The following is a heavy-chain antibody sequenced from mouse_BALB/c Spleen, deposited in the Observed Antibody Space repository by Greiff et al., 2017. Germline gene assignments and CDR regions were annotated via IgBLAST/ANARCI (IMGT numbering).Heavy chain of an antibody. J-gene: IGHJ2*01. CDR3: ARGGYDYLYYFDY. CDR1: GFTFSSYA. CDR2: ISSGGST. D-gene: IGHD2-4*01. Sequence: EVKLVESGGGLVQPGGSLKLSCAASGFTFSSYAMSWVRQTPEKRLEWVASISSGGSTYYPDSVKGRFTISRDNARNILYLQMSSLRSEDTAMYYCARGGYDYLYYFDYWGQGTTLTVSS. V-gene: IGHV5-6-5*01.